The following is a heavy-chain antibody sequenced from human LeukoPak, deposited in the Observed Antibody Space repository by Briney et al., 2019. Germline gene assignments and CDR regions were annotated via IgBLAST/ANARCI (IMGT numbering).Heavy chain of an antibody. D-gene: IGHD6-19*01. CDR1: GYTFTGYY. J-gene: IGHJ4*02. CDR3: ARSKKQWPYYFDY. V-gene: IGHV1-2*02. Sequence: GASVKVSCKASGYTFTGYYMHWMRQAPGQGLEWMGWMNPNSGGTNYAQKFQGRVTMTRDTSISTAYMELSRLRSDDTAVYYCARSKKQWPYYFDYWGQGTLVAVSS. CDR2: MNPNSGGT.